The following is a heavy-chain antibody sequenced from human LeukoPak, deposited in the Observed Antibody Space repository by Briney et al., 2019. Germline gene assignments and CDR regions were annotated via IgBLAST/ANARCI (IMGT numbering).Heavy chain of an antibody. CDR1: GYSISSGYY. Sequence: SETLSLTCTVSGYSISSGYYWGWIRQPPGKGLEWIGSIYHSGSTYYNPSLKSRVTISVDTSKSQFSLKLSSVTAADTAVYYCARDSLPWWELLEERGHFDYWGQGTLVTVSS. D-gene: IGHD1-26*01. CDR2: IYHSGST. CDR3: ARDSLPWWELLEERGHFDY. V-gene: IGHV4-38-2*02. J-gene: IGHJ4*02.